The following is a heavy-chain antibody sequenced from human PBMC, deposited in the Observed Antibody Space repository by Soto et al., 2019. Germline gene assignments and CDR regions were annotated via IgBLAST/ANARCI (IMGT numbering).Heavy chain of an antibody. J-gene: IGHJ4*02. CDR2: IDSSGSR. Sequence: SETLSLTCTVSGGSISSYYWSWIRQPPGKGLEWIGYIDSSGSRNYNPSLKSRVTISVDTSKNQFSLKLRSLTAADTAVYYCARANYYSSGVLDYWGQGTLVTVSS. CDR3: ARANYYSSGVLDY. D-gene: IGHD3-10*01. V-gene: IGHV4-59*01. CDR1: GGSISSYY.